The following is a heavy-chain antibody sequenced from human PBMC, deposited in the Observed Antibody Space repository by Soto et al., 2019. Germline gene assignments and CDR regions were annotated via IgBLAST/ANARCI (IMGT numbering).Heavy chain of an antibody. CDR1: GYPFTDYA. CDR2: INAGICNT. D-gene: IGHD3-3*02. Sequence: QVQLVQSGAAVKEPGASVKVSCKASGYPFTDYAFHWVRQAPGQRLEWMGWINAGICNTKYSQKFQGRVTITREASASAAYMELSSLRSDDTAVYYWARQDNIALPRGGYNWFDPWGQGTLVTVSS. V-gene: IGHV1-3*01. CDR3: ARQDNIALPRGGYNWFDP. J-gene: IGHJ5*02.